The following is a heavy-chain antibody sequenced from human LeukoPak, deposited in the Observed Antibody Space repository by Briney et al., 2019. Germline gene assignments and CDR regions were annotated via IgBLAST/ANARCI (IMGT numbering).Heavy chain of an antibody. CDR3: AKGVSGYQGCWFEP. CDR2: ISWNSGSI. V-gene: IGHV3-9*01. CDR1: GFTFEDYA. Sequence: GGSLRLSCAASGFTFEDYAMHWVRQAPGKGLEWVSGISWNSGSIGYADSVKGRFTISRDNAKNSLYLQMNSLRAEDTALYYCAKGVSGYQGCWFEPWGQGTLVTASS. D-gene: IGHD3-22*01. J-gene: IGHJ5*02.